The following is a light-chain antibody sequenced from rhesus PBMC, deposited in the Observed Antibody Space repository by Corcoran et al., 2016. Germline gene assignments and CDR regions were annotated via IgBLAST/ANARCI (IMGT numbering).Light chain of an antibody. CDR1: QGISND. V-gene: IGKV1-25*01. Sequence: DIQMTQSPSSLSASVGDRITISCRASQGISNDLAWYQQKPGETPRLLIYEASSLQSGIPFRFSGSGSGPAFNFTISSLQSEDVATYYCQHYDSISRTFGQGTKVEIK. J-gene: IGKJ1*01. CDR2: EAS. CDR3: QHYDSISRT.